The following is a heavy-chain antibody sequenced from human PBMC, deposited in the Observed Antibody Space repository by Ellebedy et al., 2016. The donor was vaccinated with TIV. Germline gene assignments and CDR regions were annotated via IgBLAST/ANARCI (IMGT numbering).Heavy chain of an antibody. J-gene: IGHJ4*02. CDR2: ITPSGSNM. CDR1: GFTFSNHY. Sequence: GGSLRLSXAASGFTFSNHYMSWVRQAPGKGLEWVSYITPSGSNMYYADSVKGRFTISRDNSKNTLYLQMNSLRAEDTAVYYCAGGSGSLGGYWGQGTLVTVSS. CDR3: AGGSGSLGGY. V-gene: IGHV3-21*04. D-gene: IGHD3-10*01.